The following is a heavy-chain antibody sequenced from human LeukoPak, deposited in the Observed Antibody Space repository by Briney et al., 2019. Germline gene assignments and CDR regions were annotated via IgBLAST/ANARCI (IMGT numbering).Heavy chain of an antibody. CDR2: IYYSGST. J-gene: IGHJ4*02. CDR3: ARHYGP. CDR1: GGSISNYY. Sequence: PSETLSLTCIVSGGSISNYYWSWIRQPPGKGLEWIGYIYYSGSTYYNPSLKSRVTISVDTSKNQFSLKLNSVTATDTAVYYCARHYGPWGQGTLVTVSS. V-gene: IGHV4-59*08. D-gene: IGHD3-10*01.